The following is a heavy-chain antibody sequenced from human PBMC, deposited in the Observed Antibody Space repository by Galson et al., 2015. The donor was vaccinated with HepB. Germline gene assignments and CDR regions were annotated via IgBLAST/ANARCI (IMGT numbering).Heavy chain of an antibody. CDR2: ISAYNGNT. D-gene: IGHD3-3*01. J-gene: IGHJ5*02. Sequence: SVKVSCKASGYPFTSYSISWVRQALGQGLEWMGWISAYNGNTNYAQKLQGRVTMTTDTSTSTAYMELRSLRSDDTAVYYCAGDPNYDFWSGYYTGWFDPWGQGTLVTVSS. CDR1: GYPFTSYS. CDR3: AGDPNYDFWSGYYTGWFDP. V-gene: IGHV1-18*04.